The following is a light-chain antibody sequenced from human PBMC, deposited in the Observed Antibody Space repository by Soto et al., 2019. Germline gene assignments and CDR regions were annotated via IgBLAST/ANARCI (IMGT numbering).Light chain of an antibody. CDR2: DAS. CDR3: QQYYSYWT. V-gene: IGKV1-5*01. Sequence: DIQMTQSPSTLSASVGDRVTITCRASQSISNWLAWYQQKPGKAPKLLIDDASSLEGGVPSRFSGSGSETEFTRTLSSLQPDDFATYYCQQYYSYWTCGQGTKVEIK. CDR1: QSISNW. J-gene: IGKJ1*01.